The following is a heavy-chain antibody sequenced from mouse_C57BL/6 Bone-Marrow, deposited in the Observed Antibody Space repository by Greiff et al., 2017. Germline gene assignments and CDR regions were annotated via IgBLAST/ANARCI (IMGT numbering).Heavy chain of an antibody. CDR1: GYTFTGYW. D-gene: IGHD1-1*01. J-gene: IGHJ3*01. CDR3: ARSDYGSSSAWFAY. Sequence: VQLQQSGAELMKPGASVKLSCKASGYTFTGYWVEGGKQRPGHGLEWIGEILPGSGSNNYNENFQGKATFTADTSSKKAYMQLSSLTTEDSAIYYCARSDYGSSSAWFAYWGQGTLVTVSA. V-gene: IGHV1-9*01. CDR2: ILPGSGSN.